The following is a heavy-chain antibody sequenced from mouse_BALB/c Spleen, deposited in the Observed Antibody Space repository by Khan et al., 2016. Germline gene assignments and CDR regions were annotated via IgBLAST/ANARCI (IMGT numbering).Heavy chain of an antibody. CDR1: GFTFSNYW. CDR3: SGYDRYYVLAY. Sequence: EVKLEESGGGLVQPGGSMKLSCVASGFTFSNYWMNWVRQSPGKGLEWVAEIRLKSNNYATHYAESVKGRFTISRDDSKSSVYLHMNNLRAEDTDISDWSGYDRYYVLAYWGQGTLVTVSA. V-gene: IGHV6-6*02. J-gene: IGHJ3*01. CDR2: IRLKSNNYAT. D-gene: IGHD2-3*01.